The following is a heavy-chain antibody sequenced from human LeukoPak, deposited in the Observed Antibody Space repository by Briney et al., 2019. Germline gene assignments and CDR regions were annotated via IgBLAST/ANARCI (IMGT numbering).Heavy chain of an antibody. Sequence: PGGSLRLSCAASGFTFSSYWMHWVRQAPGKGLVWVSRINTDESSTNYADSVKGRFTIPRDNAKNTLYVQMNTLRADDTAVYYCSRGDYYDSSGYYHYYYYYMDVWGKGTTVTISS. CDR3: SRGDYYDSSGYYHYYYYYMDV. D-gene: IGHD3-22*01. V-gene: IGHV3-74*01. CDR2: INTDESST. J-gene: IGHJ6*03. CDR1: GFTFSSYW.